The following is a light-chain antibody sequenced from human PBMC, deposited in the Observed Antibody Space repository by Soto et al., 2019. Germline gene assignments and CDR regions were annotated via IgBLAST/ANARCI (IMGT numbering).Light chain of an antibody. CDR1: QSVSSSY. V-gene: IGKV3-20*01. J-gene: IGKJ2*01. CDR2: GAS. CDR3: QQYGSSPNT. Sequence: EIVLTQSPGTLSLSPGERATLSCRARQSVSSSYLAWYQQKPGQAPRHLIYGASSRATGIPDRFSGSGSGTDFTLTISRLEPEDFAVYYCQQYGSSPNTFGQGTKLEIK.